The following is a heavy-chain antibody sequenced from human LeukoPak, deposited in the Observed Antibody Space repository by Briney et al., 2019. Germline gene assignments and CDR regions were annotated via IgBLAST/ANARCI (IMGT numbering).Heavy chain of an antibody. CDR3: ARVSGGSYYYYYYYMDV. J-gene: IGHJ6*03. V-gene: IGHV4-39*07. D-gene: IGHD1-26*01. Sequence: SETLSLTCTVSGGSISSSTYYWGWIRQPPGKGLEWIGSIYYSGSTYYNPSLKSRVTISLDTSKNQFSLELSSVTAADTAVFYCARVSGGSYYYYYYYMDVWGKETTVTVSS. CDR2: IYYSGST. CDR1: GGSISSSTYY.